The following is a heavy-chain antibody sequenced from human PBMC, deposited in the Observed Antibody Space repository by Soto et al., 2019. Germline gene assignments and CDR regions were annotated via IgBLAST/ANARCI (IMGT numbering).Heavy chain of an antibody. Sequence: PGGSLRLSCAACGFAFSTYWMSWVRQAPGKGLEWVANIKQDGSEKYYADSVKGRFTISRDNAKNTLYLQMNSLRADDTAVYYCARDSSPYYDFWSGFYTYFDYWGQGALVTVSS. J-gene: IGHJ4*02. D-gene: IGHD3-3*01. CDR2: IKQDGSEK. CDR1: GFAFSTYW. V-gene: IGHV3-7*01. CDR3: ARDSSPYYDFWSGFYTYFDY.